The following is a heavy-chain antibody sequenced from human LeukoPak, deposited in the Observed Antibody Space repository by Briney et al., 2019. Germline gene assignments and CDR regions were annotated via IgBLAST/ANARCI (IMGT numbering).Heavy chain of an antibody. J-gene: IGHJ4*02. CDR2: ISYDGSNK. Sequence: GGSLRLSCAASGFTFSSYGMHWVRQAPGKGLEWVAVISYDGSNKYYADSVKGRFTISRDNSKNTLYLQMNSLRAEDTAVYYCARDAIAAAGGWGQGTLVTVSS. D-gene: IGHD6-13*01. CDR1: GFTFSSYG. V-gene: IGHV3-30*03. CDR3: ARDAIAAAGG.